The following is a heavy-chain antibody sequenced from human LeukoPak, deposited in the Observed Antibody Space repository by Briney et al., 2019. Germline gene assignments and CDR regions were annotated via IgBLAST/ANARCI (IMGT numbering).Heavy chain of an antibody. CDR2: IYYSGST. V-gene: IGHV4-30-4*01. J-gene: IGHJ4*02. D-gene: IGHD1-26*01. Sequence: SQTLSLTCTVSGGSISSSDYYWSWLRQPPGKGLEWIGYIYYSGSTYFNPSLKSRVTISVETSKNQFSLKLSSVTAADTAVYYCARVPVYSGTYFDYWGQGTLVTVSS. CDR3: ARVPVYSGTYFDY. CDR1: GGSISSSDYY.